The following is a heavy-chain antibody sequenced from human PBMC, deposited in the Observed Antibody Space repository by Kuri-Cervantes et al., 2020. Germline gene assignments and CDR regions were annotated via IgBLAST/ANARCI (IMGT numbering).Heavy chain of an antibody. D-gene: IGHD1-26*01. V-gene: IGHV4-30-4*01. CDR2: IYYSGST. Sequence: SETLSLTCTVSGGSISSGDYYWSWIRQPPGKGLEWIGYIYYSGSTYYNPSLKSRVTISVDTSKNQFSLKLSSVTAADTAVYYCARRGRGRIYYYYGMDVWGQGTTVTVSS. CDR3: ARRGRGRIYYYYGMDV. J-gene: IGHJ6*02. CDR1: GGSISSGDYY.